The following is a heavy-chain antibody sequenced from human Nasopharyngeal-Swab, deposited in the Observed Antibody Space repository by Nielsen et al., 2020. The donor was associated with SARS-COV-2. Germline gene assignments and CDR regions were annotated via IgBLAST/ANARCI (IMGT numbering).Heavy chain of an antibody. CDR1: GGSIFTYY. J-gene: IGHJ4*02. CDR2: IYYSGAT. Sequence: SETLSLTCTISGGSIFTYYWSWIRQSPGRGLEWVGNIYYSGATKYNPSLKSRVTISVDTSKNQFSLELTFVTAADTAVYYCASFRGPTEYWGLGTQVIVSS. CDR3: ASFRGPTEY. D-gene: IGHD3-10*01. V-gene: IGHV4-59*13.